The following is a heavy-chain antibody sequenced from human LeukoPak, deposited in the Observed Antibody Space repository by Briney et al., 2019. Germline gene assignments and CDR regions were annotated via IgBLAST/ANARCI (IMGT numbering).Heavy chain of an antibody. J-gene: IGHJ4*02. Sequence: PGGSLRLSCAASGFTFSDYYMNWIRQAPGKGLEWVSYISSRCSTIYYADSVKGRFTNSRDNAKNSLYLQMNSLRAEDTAVYYCAKEGNYDILPGYYSDYWGQGTLVTVSS. V-gene: IGHV3-11*04. CDR2: ISSRCSTI. CDR3: AKEGNYDILPGYYSDY. D-gene: IGHD3-9*01. CDR1: GFTFSDYY.